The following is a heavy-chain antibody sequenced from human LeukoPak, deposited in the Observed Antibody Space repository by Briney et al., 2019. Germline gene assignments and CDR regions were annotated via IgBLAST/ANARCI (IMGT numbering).Heavy chain of an antibody. V-gene: IGHV4-38-2*01. Sequence: SETLSLTCAVSGYSISSGNYWGWMRQPPGKGLEWIGSIYQSGSTYYNPSLESRGAISVDASKNQFSLKLRSVTAADTAVYYCATHLGDCTSTSCYRGGFDPWGQGTLVTVSS. CDR3: ATHLGDCTSTSCYRGGFDP. CDR1: GYSISSGNY. D-gene: IGHD2-2*01. J-gene: IGHJ5*02. CDR2: IYQSGST.